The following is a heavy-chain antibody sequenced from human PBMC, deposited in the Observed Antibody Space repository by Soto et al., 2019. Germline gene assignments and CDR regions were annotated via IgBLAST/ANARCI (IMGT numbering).Heavy chain of an antibody. Sequence: SVKVSCTSSGGTFSSYAIRLVRQAPGQGLEWMGGIIPIFGTANYSQKFQGRVTITSDESTSTAYMELSSLRSEDTAVYYCATLGGYDILTGSFDDWGQGTLVTVSS. CDR2: IIPIFGTA. D-gene: IGHD3-9*01. CDR3: ATLGGYDILTGSFDD. J-gene: IGHJ4*02. CDR1: GGTFSSYA. V-gene: IGHV1-69*13.